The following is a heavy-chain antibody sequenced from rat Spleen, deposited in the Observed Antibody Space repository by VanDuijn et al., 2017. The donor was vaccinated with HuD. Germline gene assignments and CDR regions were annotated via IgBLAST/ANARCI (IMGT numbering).Heavy chain of an antibody. CDR1: GFTFSNYY. J-gene: IGHJ1*01. D-gene: IGHD1-11*01. CDR2: ISTGGGNT. V-gene: IGHV5-25*01. CDR3: ARHAVRRPTDWYFDF. Sequence: EVQLVESGGGLVQPGRSMKVSCAASGFTFSNYYMTWVRQAPTKGLEWVASISTGGGNTSYRDSVKGRFTISRDNAKNTQYLQMDSLRSEDTATYYCARHAVRRPTDWYFDFWGPGTMVTVSS.